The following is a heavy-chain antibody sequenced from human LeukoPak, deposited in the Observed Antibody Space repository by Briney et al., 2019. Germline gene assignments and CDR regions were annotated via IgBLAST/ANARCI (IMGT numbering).Heavy chain of an antibody. V-gene: IGHV3-43*02. CDR2: ISGDGGTT. J-gene: IGHJ4*02. CDR1: GFTFDDYA. D-gene: IGHD6-13*01. Sequence: GGSLRLSCTASGFTFDDYAMHWVRQAPAKGLEWVSLISGDGGTTDYADSVKGRFTISRDNRRNSLYLHMKSLRTEDTALYFCAKVYVGSWYAYDHWGQGTLVTVSS. CDR3: AKVYVGSWYAYDH.